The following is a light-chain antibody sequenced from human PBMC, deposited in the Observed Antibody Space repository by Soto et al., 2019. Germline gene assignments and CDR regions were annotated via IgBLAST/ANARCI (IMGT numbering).Light chain of an antibody. CDR2: DAS. Sequence: DIQMTQSPSTLSASVGDRVTITCRASQSISSWLAWYQQKPGKDPKLLIYDASSIESGVPSRFSGSGSGTEFTLTISSLQPEDFATYYCQQYNSYWTFGQGTKVEIK. J-gene: IGKJ1*01. CDR3: QQYNSYWT. CDR1: QSISSW. V-gene: IGKV1-5*03.